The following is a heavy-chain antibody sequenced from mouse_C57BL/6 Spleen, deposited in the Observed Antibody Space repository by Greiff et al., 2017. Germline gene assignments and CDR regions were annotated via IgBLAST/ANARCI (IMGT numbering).Heavy chain of an antibody. CDR3: ARGVVYGNYYFHY. CDR2: IDPSDSEN. Sequence: VQLQQPGAELVRPGSSVKLSCKASGYTFTSYWMHWVKQRPIQGLEWIGNIDPSDSENHYNQKFKDKATLTVDKSTITAYMQLSSLTSEDSAVYCCARGVVYGNYYFHYWCQGTTLTVSS. J-gene: IGHJ2*01. CDR1: GYTFTSYW. V-gene: IGHV1-52*01. D-gene: IGHD2-1*01.